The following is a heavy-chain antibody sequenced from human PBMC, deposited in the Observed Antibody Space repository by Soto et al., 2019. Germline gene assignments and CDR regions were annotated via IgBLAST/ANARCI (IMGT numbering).Heavy chain of an antibody. D-gene: IGHD4-17*01. CDR1: GFTFSSYA. J-gene: IGHJ1*01. CDR3: AKDGGGFTVTTLYFQH. CDR2: ISGSGGST. V-gene: IGHV3-23*01. Sequence: EVQLLESGGGLVQPGGSLRLSCAASGFTFSSYAMSWVRQAPGKGLEWVSAISGSGGSTYYADSVKGRFTISRDNSKNTLHLQMNSLRAEDTAVYYCAKDGGGFTVTTLYFQHWGQGTLVTVSS.